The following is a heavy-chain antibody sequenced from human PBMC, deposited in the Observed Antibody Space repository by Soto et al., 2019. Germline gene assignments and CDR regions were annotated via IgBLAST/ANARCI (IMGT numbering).Heavy chain of an antibody. J-gene: IGHJ6*02. D-gene: IGHD1-26*01. CDR1: GGTFSSYA. V-gene: IGHV1-69*06. CDR3: ARSRVGATSFYYYYGMDV. CDR2: IIPIFGTA. Sequence: SVKVSCKASGGTFSSYAISWVRQAPGQGLEWMGGIIPIFGTANYAQKFQGRVTITADKSTSTAYMELSSLRSEDTAVYYCARSRVGATSFYYYYGMDVWGQGTTVTVSS.